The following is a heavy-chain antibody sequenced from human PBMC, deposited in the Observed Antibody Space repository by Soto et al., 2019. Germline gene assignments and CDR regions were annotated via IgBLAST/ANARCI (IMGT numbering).Heavy chain of an antibody. D-gene: IGHD6-6*01. CDR1: GYTFTSYG. J-gene: IGHJ6*02. V-gene: IGHV1-18*01. Sequence: ASVKVSCKASGYTFTSYGISWVRQAPGQGLEWMGWISAYNGNTNYAQKLQGRVTMTTDTSTSKAYMELRSLRSDDTAVYYCSRPTSIAARHHYYYYGMDVWGQGTTVTVSS. CDR3: SRPTSIAARHHYYYYGMDV. CDR2: ISAYNGNT.